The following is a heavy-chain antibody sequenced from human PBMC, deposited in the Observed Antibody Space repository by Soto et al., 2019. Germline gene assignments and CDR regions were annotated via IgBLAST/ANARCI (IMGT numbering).Heavy chain of an antibody. CDR3: ATSYGSGYRAFDY. CDR1: GDTFAFYS. V-gene: IGHV1-69*02. D-gene: IGHD3-10*01. J-gene: IGHJ4*02. CDR2: INPILSMS. Sequence: QVQLVQSGAAVKRPGSSVKVSCKASGDTFAFYSINWVRQAPGLGLEWMGRINPILSMSNYAQRFQGRVTMTADKSTSTAYMVLNSLRSEDTAMYYCATSYGSGYRAFDYWGQGAPVTVSS.